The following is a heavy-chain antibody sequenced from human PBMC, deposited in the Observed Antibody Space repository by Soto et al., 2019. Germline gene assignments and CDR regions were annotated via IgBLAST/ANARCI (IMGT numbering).Heavy chain of an antibody. CDR3: ASSVAHNAFDI. V-gene: IGHV3-9*01. CDR1: GFPFDDYA. J-gene: IGHJ3*02. Sequence: HPGGSLRLSCAASGFPFDDYAMHWVRQAPGKGLEWVSGISWNSGGIGYADSVKGRFTISRDNAKNSLYLQMNSLRAEDTALYYCASSVAHNAFDIWGQGQMVTVSS. D-gene: IGHD6-19*01. CDR2: ISWNSGGI.